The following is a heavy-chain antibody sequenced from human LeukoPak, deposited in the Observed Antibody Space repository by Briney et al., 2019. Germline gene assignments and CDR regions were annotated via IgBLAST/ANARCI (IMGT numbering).Heavy chain of an antibody. V-gene: IGHV3-74*01. CDR1: GFTFSRYW. CDR2: INSDGSST. Sequence: GGSLRLSCAASGFTFSRYWMHWVRQAPGKGLVWVSRINSDGSSTRYADSVKGRFTISRDNAKNTLDLQMQSLRAEDTAVYYCARSHYYESSGYFSYYFGMDVWGQGTTVTVSS. CDR3: ARSHYYESSGYFSYYFGMDV. J-gene: IGHJ6*02. D-gene: IGHD3-22*01.